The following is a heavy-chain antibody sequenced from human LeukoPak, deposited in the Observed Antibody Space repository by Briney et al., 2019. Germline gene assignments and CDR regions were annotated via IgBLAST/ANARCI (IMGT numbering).Heavy chain of an antibody. J-gene: IGHJ4*02. CDR2: IKEDGSEK. D-gene: IGHD3-3*01. CDR1: GFTFSRYW. Sequence: GGSLRLSCVASGFTFSRYWMSWVRQAPGKGLEWVVNIKEDGSEKHYVDSVKGRFTISRDKTKNSLYLQMNSLRAEDTAVYYCARDLSIFAASFDYWGQGTLVTVSS. CDR3: ARDLSIFAASFDY. V-gene: IGHV3-7*05.